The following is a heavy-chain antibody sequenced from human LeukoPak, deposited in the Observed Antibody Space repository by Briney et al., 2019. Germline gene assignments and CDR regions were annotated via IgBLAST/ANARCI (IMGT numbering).Heavy chain of an antibody. CDR3: TSLITMVRGVIGLLNVN. D-gene: IGHD3-10*01. V-gene: IGHV3-73*01. J-gene: IGHJ4*02. CDR1: GFTFSGSA. Sequence: GGSLRLSCAASGFTFSGSAIHWVRQASGKGLEWVGRIRSKANSYATAYAASVKGRFTMSRYDSKNTAYLQMNSLKTEDTAVYYCTSLITMVRGVIGLLNVNWGQGTLVTVSS. CDR2: IRSKANSYAT.